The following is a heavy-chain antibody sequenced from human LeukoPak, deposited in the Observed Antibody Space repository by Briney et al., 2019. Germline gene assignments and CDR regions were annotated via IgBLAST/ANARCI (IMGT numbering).Heavy chain of an antibody. V-gene: IGHV3-30*02. CDR2: IRYDGSNK. CDR3: AKVGPLAFYYMDV. J-gene: IGHJ6*03. CDR1: GFTFSSYG. D-gene: IGHD3-10*01. Sequence: GGSLRLSCAASGFTFSSYGMHWVRQAPGKGREWVAFIRYDGSNKYYADSVKGRFTISRDNSKNTLYVQMNSLRAEDTAVYYCAKVGPLAFYYMDVWGKGTTVTVSS.